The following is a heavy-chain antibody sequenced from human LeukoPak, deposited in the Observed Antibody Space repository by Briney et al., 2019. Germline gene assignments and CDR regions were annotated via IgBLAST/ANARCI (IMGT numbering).Heavy chain of an antibody. D-gene: IGHD5-12*01. CDR1: GFTFGEDT. Sequence: PGRSLRLSCTPSGFTFGEDTMSWFRQAPGKGLEWVSYISSSGSTIYYADSVKGRFTISRDNAKNSLYLQMNSLRAEDTAVYYCARAGSHRNSGYDYWGQGTLVTVSS. CDR3: ARAGSHRNSGYDY. J-gene: IGHJ4*02. CDR2: ISSSGSTI. V-gene: IGHV3-11*04.